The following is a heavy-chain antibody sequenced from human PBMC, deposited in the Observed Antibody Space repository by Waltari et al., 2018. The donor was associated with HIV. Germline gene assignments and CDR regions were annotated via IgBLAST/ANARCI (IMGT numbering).Heavy chain of an antibody. V-gene: IGHV3-21*01. CDR3: ASRSSGRVAYGLDV. CDR1: GLTFSSDG. J-gene: IGHJ6*02. Sequence: EVQLVESGGGLVKPGGSLRLSCAGTGLTFSSDGMNWVRQAPGKGLEWVAYISSSSGHMKYADSVKGRFTISRDNAKNSLYLQINSLRAEDTAVYYCASRSSGRVAYGLDVWGQGTTVIVSS. CDR2: ISSSSGHM. D-gene: IGHD6-19*01.